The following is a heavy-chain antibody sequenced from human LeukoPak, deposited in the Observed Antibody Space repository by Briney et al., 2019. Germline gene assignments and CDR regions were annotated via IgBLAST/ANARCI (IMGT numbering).Heavy chain of an antibody. CDR1: GGSIRSYY. J-gene: IGHJ4*02. Sequence: SETLSLTCTVSGGSIRSYYWSWVRQPPGKGLEWIGYVSYSGSTDYNPSLKSRVIISIDTSKNQFSLRLSSVTAADTAVYYCARENDRYGRIDYWGQGTQVTVTS. CDR3: ARENDRYGRIDY. CDR2: VSYSGST. V-gene: IGHV4-59*01. D-gene: IGHD5-18*01.